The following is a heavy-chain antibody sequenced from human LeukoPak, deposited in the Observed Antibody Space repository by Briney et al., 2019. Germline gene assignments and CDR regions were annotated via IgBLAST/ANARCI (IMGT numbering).Heavy chain of an antibody. CDR3: ARQSLDYYETLDAFDI. CDR1: EYTFTDYY. Sequence: ASVKVSCKASEYTFTDYYTHWMRQAPGQGLEWMGWINCKSGATSYAQKFRGRVTMTKDRPIRTAYMELSRLKSDDTAVYYCARQSLDYYETLDAFDIWGQGTVVTVSS. D-gene: IGHD3-22*01. CDR2: INCKSGAT. V-gene: IGHV1-2*02. J-gene: IGHJ3*02.